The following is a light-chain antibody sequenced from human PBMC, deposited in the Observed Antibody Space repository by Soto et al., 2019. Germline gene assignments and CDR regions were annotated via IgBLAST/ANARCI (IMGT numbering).Light chain of an antibody. Sequence: QSVLTQPASVSGSPGQSITISCTGTSSDVGGYDYVSWYQQHPGKAPKLMIYDVSSRPSGVSNRFSGSRSGNTASLTISGLQTEDEAAYYCSSNTSSSLYVFGTGTKLTVL. CDR2: DVS. CDR1: SSDVGGYDY. J-gene: IGLJ1*01. V-gene: IGLV2-14*01. CDR3: SSNTSSSLYV.